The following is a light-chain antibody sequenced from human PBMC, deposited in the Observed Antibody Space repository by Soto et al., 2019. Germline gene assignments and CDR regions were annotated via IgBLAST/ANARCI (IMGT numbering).Light chain of an antibody. CDR1: QSVLYSSNNKNY. V-gene: IGKV4-1*01. J-gene: IGKJ1*01. Sequence: DIVMTQSPDSLAVSLGERDTINCKSSQSVLYSSNNKNYLAWYQQKPGQPPKLLIYWASTRESGVPDRFSGSGSGTDFTLTISSLQAEDVAVYDCQQYYSTPQTFGQGTKVEIK. CDR3: QQYYSTPQT. CDR2: WAS.